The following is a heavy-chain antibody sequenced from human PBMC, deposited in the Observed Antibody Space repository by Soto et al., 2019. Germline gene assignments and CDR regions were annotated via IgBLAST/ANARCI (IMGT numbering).Heavy chain of an antibody. CDR3: AREGKDFAGGLDV. CDR1: GFTFSTYN. Sequence: GGSLRLSCAAAGFTFSTYNMHWVRQATGEGLEWVSVIGSAGDTYYAASAKGRFTISRANAKNSLYLQMNSLRPGDTAVYYCAREGKDFAGGLDVWRQGTTVTVSS. J-gene: IGHJ6*02. D-gene: IGHD3-3*01. V-gene: IGHV3-13*01. CDR2: IGSAGDT.